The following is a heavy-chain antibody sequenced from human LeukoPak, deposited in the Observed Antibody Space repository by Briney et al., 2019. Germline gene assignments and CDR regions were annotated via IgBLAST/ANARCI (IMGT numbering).Heavy chain of an antibody. Sequence: GGSLRLSCAASGFTFSSYAMSWVRQAPGKGLEWVSAISGSGGSTYYADSVKGRFTISRDNSKNTLYLQMNSPRAEDTAVYYCAKGGWDYGDYVDAFDIWCQGTMVTVSS. J-gene: IGHJ3*02. CDR2: ISGSGGST. D-gene: IGHD4-17*01. CDR1: GFTFSSYA. V-gene: IGHV3-23*01. CDR3: AKGGWDYGDYVDAFDI.